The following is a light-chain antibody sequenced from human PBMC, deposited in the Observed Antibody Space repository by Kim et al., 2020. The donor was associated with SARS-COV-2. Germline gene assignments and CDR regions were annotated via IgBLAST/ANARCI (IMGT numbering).Light chain of an antibody. CDR3: SSRDNSANSWL. J-gene: IGLJ3*02. CDR2: GKN. V-gene: IGLV3-19*01. CDR1: ALRNIY. Sequence: SSELTQDPAVSVALGQTVRITCQGDALRNIYASWYQQKPGQAPILVIYGKNNRPSGIPDRFSGSNSGNTAYLTITGAQTDDEADYYCSSRDNSANSWLFG.